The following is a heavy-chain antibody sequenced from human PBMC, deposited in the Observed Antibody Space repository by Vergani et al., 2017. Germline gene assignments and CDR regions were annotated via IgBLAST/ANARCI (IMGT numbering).Heavy chain of an antibody. Sequence: QVQLQESGPGLVKPSETLALTCTVSGDSVISTDYHWGWIRQPPGKGLEWIGSMDYSGSTDYNPSLESRISISFETPKNQFSLNLSSVTAADTAVYYCAGXEGVEMATGNWVDPWGQGTLVTVSS. CDR1: GDSVISTDYH. D-gene: IGHD5-24*01. CDR2: MDYSGST. V-gene: IGHV4-39*01. CDR3: AGXEGVEMATGNWVDP. J-gene: IGHJ5*02.